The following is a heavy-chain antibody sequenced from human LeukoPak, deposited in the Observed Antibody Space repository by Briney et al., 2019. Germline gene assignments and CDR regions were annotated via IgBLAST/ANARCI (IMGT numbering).Heavy chain of an antibody. CDR3: AKDRRYCSSTSCSSRSDVLDP. V-gene: IGHV3-30*02. D-gene: IGHD2-2*01. CDR1: GFTFSDYY. Sequence: PGGSLRLSCAASGFTFSDYYMSWIRQAPGKGLEWVAFIRYDGSNKYYADSVKGRFTISRDNSKNTLYLQMNSLRAEDTAVYYCAKDRRYCSSTSCSSRSDVLDPWGQGTLVTVSS. CDR2: IRYDGSNK. J-gene: IGHJ5*02.